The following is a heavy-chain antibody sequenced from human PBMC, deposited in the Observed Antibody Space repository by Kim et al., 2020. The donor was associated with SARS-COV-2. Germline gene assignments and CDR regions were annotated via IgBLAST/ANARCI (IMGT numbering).Heavy chain of an antibody. CDR2: IYYSGST. CDR3: ARRSLSYYDSSGPQAAFDI. D-gene: IGHD3-22*01. CDR1: GGSISSYY. Sequence: SETLSLTCTVSGGSISSYYWSWIRQPPGKGLEWIGYIYYSGSTNYNPSLKSRVTISVDTSKNQFSLKLSSVTAADTAVYYCARRSLSYYDSSGPQAAFDIWGQGAMVTVSS. J-gene: IGHJ3*02. V-gene: IGHV4-59*01.